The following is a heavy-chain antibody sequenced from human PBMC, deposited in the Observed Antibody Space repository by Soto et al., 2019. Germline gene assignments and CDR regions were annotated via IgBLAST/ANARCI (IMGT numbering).Heavy chain of an antibody. CDR2: IKQDGSEK. J-gene: IGHJ4*02. Sequence: EVQLVESGGGLVQPGGSLRRSCAASGFTFSGYWMSWVRQAPGKGLEWVANIKQDGSEKYYVDPVKGRFTISRDNAKNSLYLQMNSRRAEDTAVYYCARGHFDPDYWGQGTLVTVSS. CDR1: GFTFSGYW. D-gene: IGHD3-9*01. V-gene: IGHV3-7*02. CDR3: ARGHFDPDY.